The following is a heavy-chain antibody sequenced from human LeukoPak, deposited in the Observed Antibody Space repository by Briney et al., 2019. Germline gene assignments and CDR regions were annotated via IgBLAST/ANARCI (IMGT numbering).Heavy chain of an antibody. CDR2: IYPGDSDT. V-gene: IGHV5-51*01. CDR1: GYSFTNYW. D-gene: IGHD6-13*01. CDR3: ARHPIAAGGAYNWFDP. Sequence: GESLQISCKGSGYSFTNYWIGWVRQLPGRGLEWMGIIYPGDSDTRYSPSFQGQVTISVDTSINTAYLQWISLKASDTAMYYCARHPIAAGGAYNWFDPWGQGTLVTVSS. J-gene: IGHJ5*02.